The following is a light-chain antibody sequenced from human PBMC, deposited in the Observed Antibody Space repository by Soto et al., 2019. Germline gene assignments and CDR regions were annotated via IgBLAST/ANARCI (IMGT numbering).Light chain of an antibody. CDR3: QQSYSTLPYT. V-gene: IGKV1-39*01. CDR2: AAS. CDR1: QSISSY. Sequence: DIQMTQPPSSLSASVGDRVTITCRASQSISSYLNWYQQKPGKAPKLLIYAASSLQSGVPSRFSGSGSGTDFTLTISSLQPEDFATYYCQQSYSTLPYTFGQGTRLEI. J-gene: IGKJ5*01.